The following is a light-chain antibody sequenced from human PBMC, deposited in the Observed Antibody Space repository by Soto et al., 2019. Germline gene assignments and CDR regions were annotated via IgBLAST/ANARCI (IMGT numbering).Light chain of an antibody. CDR1: NSNVGKNI. CDR2: AND. Sequence: QSVLSQPPSVSAAPGQTVTISCSGSNSNVGKNIVSWYQQFPRTAPKLLIYANDLRPSGIPDRFSGSQSGTSATLGITGLQTGDEADYYCATWDTSLSAVVFGGGTKLTVL. CDR3: ATWDTSLSAVV. J-gene: IGLJ3*02. V-gene: IGLV1-51*01.